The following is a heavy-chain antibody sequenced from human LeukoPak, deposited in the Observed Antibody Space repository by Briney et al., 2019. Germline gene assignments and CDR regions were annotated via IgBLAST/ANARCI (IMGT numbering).Heavy chain of an antibody. Sequence: GESLKISCKGSGYSFTSYWIGCVRQMPGKGLEWMGIIYPGDSDTRYSPSFQGQVTSSADKSISTAYLQWSSLKASDTAMYYCARQSFIAAAGSGWFDPWGQGTLVTVSS. V-gene: IGHV5-51*01. D-gene: IGHD6-13*01. J-gene: IGHJ5*02. CDR1: GYSFTSYW. CDR3: ARQSFIAAAGSGWFDP. CDR2: IYPGDSDT.